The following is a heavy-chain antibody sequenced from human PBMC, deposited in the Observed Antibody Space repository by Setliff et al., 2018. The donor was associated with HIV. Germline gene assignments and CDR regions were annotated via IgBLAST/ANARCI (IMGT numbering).Heavy chain of an antibody. CDR3: ARKLRPGHGVDV. J-gene: IGHJ6*02. CDR2: IGQDGSEK. Sequence: PGGSLRLSSAASRFDFNNYWMCWVRQAPGKGLEWVANIGQDGSEKNYVDSVKGRFTISRDNAKNSMDLQMNSLRAEDTAIYYCARKLRPGHGVDVWGQGTTVTVSS. D-gene: IGHD3-10*01. CDR1: RFDFNNYW. V-gene: IGHV3-7*01.